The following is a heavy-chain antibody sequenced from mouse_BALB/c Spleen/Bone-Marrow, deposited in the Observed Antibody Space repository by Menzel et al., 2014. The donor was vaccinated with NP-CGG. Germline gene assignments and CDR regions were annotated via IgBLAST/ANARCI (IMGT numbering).Heavy chain of an antibody. CDR3: ARWEYYAMDD. D-gene: IGHD4-1*01. CDR2: IDPANGNT. Sequence: EVQLQQSGAELVKPGASVKLSCTASGFNIKDTYMHWVKQRPEHSLEWIGRIDPANGNTKYDPKFQGKATITADTSSNTAYLQHSSLTSEDTAVYYCARWEYYAMDDWGQGTSVTVSS. V-gene: IGHV14-3*02. J-gene: IGHJ4*01. CDR1: GFNIKDTY.